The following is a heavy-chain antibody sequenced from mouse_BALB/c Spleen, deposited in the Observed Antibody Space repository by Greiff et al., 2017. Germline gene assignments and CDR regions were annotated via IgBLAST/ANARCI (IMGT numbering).Heavy chain of an antibody. CDR1: GFTFSSFG. J-gene: IGHJ1*01. CDR2: ISSGSSTI. CDR3: ARGYDPHWYFDV. D-gene: IGHD2-2*01. Sequence: EVMLVESGGGLVQPGGSRKLSCAASGFTFSSFGMHWVRQAPEKGLEWVAYISSGSSTIYYADTVKGRFTISRDNPKNTLFLQMTSLRSEDTAMYYCARGYDPHWYFDVWGAGTTVTVSS. V-gene: IGHV5-17*02.